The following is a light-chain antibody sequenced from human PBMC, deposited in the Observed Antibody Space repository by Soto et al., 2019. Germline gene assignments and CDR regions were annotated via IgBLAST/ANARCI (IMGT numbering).Light chain of an antibody. CDR2: GVD. CDR3: SSYTPSNSGTHYV. V-gene: IGLV2-14*03. Sequence: QSALTQPASVSGSPGQSITISCTGTISDVGGYNHVSWYQQYPGKAPKLIIYGVDNRPSEASNRFSGSKSANTASLTISGLQAEDEADYYRSSYTPSNSGTHYVFGTGTKLTVL. CDR1: ISDVGGYNH. J-gene: IGLJ1*01.